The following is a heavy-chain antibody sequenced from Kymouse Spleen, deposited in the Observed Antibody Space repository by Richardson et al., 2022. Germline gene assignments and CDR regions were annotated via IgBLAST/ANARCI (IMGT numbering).Heavy chain of an antibody. CDR2: INHSGST. V-gene: IGHV4-34*01. Sequence: QVQLQQWGAGLLKPSETLSLTCAVYGGSFSGYYWSWIRQPPGKGLEWIGEINHSGSTNYNPSLKSRVTISVDTSKNQFSLKLSSVTAADTAVYYCARSEGTRGGMDVWGQGTTVTVSS. CDR3: ARSEGTRGGMDV. CDR1: GGSFSGYY. D-gene: IGHD1-7*01. J-gene: IGHJ6*02.